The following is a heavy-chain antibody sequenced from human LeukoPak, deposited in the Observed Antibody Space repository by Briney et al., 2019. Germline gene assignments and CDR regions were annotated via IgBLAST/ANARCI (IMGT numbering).Heavy chain of an antibody. CDR2: IRSKAYGGTT. D-gene: IGHD4-17*01. CDR1: GFTFGDYA. Sequence: GGSLRLSCTASGFTFGDYAMSWVRQAPGKGLEWVGFIRSKAYGGTTEYAASVKGRFTISRDDSKSIAYLQMNSLKTEDTAVYYCTRLVYGDESGYWGQGTLVAVSS. CDR3: TRLVYGDESGY. V-gene: IGHV3-49*04. J-gene: IGHJ4*02.